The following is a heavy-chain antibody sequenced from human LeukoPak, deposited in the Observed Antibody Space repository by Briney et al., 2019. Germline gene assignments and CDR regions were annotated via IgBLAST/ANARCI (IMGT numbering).Heavy chain of an antibody. V-gene: IGHV3-7*01. CDR3: ARGDSSSKIDY. Sequence: GGSLRLSCAASGFTLSNSWMSWVRQAPGKGLEWVAGIKQDGSGQYYVDSVKGRFTISKDNAKNSLYLQMNSLRAEDTAMYYCARGDSSSKIDYWGQGTLVTVSS. D-gene: IGHD6-6*01. CDR2: IKQDGSGQ. J-gene: IGHJ4*02. CDR1: GFTLSNSW.